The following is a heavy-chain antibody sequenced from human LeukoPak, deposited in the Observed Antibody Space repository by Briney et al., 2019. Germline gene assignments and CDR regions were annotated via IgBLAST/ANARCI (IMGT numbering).Heavy chain of an antibody. CDR3: ARDDYGDYPDY. CDR2: IKQDGSEK. Sequence: GGSLRLSCAASGFTFSSYWMSWVRQAPGKGLKWVANIKQDGSEKYYVDSMKGRFTISRDNAKNSLYLQMNSLRAEDTAVYYCARDDYGDYPDYWGQGTLVTVSS. V-gene: IGHV3-7*01. J-gene: IGHJ4*02. CDR1: GFTFSSYW. D-gene: IGHD4-17*01.